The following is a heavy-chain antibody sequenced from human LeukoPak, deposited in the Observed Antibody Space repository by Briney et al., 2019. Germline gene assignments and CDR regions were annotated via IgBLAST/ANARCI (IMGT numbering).Heavy chain of an antibody. D-gene: IGHD5-18*01. CDR3: ARVYTYGFDY. J-gene: IGHJ4*02. Sequence: LSLSCASDEMIVGWSNSVWVGQARGMGMEWVSVIYTGGNTYYADSVKGRFTVSRDNSKNTLYLQMNSLRAEDTAMYYCARVYTYGFDYWGPGTLVTVSS. CDR2: IYTGGNT. V-gene: IGHV3-53*01. CDR1: EMIVGWSN.